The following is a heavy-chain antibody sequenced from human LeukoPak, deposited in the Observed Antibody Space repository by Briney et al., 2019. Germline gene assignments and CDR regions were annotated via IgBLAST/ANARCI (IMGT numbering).Heavy chain of an antibody. CDR1: GFTFDDYG. CDR2: INWNGGST. J-gene: IGHJ4*02. V-gene: IGHV3-20*04. Sequence: PGGSLRLSRAASGFTFDDYGMSWVRHAPGKGLEWVSGINWNGGSTGYADSVKGRFTISRDNAKNSLYLQMNSLRAEDTALYYCARVPGILWFGELADYFDYWGQGTLVTVSS. CDR3: ARVPGILWFGELADYFDY. D-gene: IGHD3-10*01.